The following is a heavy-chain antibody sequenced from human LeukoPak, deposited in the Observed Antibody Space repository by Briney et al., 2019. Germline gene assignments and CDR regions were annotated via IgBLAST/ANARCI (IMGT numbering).Heavy chain of an antibody. CDR2: INSDGSST. D-gene: IGHD6-19*01. J-gene: IGHJ3*02. V-gene: IGHV3-74*01. CDR1: GFTFKGDW. CDR3: GRHRIAVAGRGAFDI. Sequence: GGSLRLSCAASGFTFKGDWMHWVRQAPGKGLVWVSRINSDGSSTSYADSVKGRFTISRDNTKNTLYLQMNSLRAEDTAVYYCGRHRIAVAGRGAFDIWGQGTTVTVSS.